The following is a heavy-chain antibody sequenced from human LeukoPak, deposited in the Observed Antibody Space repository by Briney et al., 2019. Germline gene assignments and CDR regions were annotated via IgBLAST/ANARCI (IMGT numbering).Heavy chain of an antibody. V-gene: IGHV3-7*01. CDR2: IKQDGSET. CDR1: GFTFRSYW. J-gene: IGHJ5*02. CDR3: ARGGQAGTGDL. D-gene: IGHD3-10*01. Sequence: GGSLRLSCAASGFTFRSYWMTWVRQSPGKGLEWVANIKQDGSETYHVDSVKGRFTISRDNAKDSLYLEMNSLRAEDTAAYYCARGGQAGTGDLWGQGTLVTVSS.